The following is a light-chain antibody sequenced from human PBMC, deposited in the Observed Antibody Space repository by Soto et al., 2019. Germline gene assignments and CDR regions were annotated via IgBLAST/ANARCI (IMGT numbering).Light chain of an antibody. V-gene: IGKV1-5*03. J-gene: IGKJ1*01. CDR1: QTISSW. CDR2: KAS. CDR3: KHYNSYSEA. Sequence: TQSPGTLSGSVGDRVTITCRASQTISSWLAWYQQKPGKAPKLLIYKASTLKSGVPSRFSGSGSGTEFTLTISSLQPDDFATYCCKHYNSYSEAFGQGTKVDI.